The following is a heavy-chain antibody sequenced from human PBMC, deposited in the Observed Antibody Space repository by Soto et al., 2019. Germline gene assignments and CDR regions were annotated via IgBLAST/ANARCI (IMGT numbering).Heavy chain of an antibody. J-gene: IGHJ6*02. Sequence: QITLKESGPTLVKPTQTLTLTCTFSGFSLSTSGVGVGWIRQPPGKTLEWLGLIYWNDDRRYSPSLKTRLTITKDTSKNQVVLTVTNMDPVDTATYYCVHSLRTSGWYTYYGMDVWGQGTTVTVSS. CDR1: GFSLSTSGVG. V-gene: IGHV2-5*01. CDR3: VHSLRTSGWYTYYGMDV. D-gene: IGHD6-19*01. CDR2: IYWNDDR.